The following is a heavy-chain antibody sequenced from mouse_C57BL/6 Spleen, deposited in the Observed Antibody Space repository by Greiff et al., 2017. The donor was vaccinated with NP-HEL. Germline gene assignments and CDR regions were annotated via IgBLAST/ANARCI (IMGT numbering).Heavy chain of an antibody. V-gene: IGHV3-6*01. CDR3: AREGNYYGTSYFDY. J-gene: IGHJ2*01. D-gene: IGHD1-1*01. Sequence: EVKLQESGPGLVKPSQSLSLTCSVTGYSITSGYYWNWIRQFPGNKLEWMGYISYAGSNNYNPSLKNRISITRDTSKNQFFLKLNSVTTEDTATYYCAREGNYYGTSYFDYWGQGTTLTVSS. CDR2: ISYAGSN. CDR1: GYSITSGYY.